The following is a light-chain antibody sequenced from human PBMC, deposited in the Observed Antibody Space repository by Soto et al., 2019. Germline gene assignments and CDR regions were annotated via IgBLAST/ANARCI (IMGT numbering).Light chain of an antibody. CDR3: SSYTSSSTLQV. Sequence: QSALTQHASVSGSPGQSITISCTGTSSDVGGYNYVSWYQQHPGKAPKLMIYDVSNRPSGGSKRFSGSKSGNTASLTISGLQAEDEADYYCSSYTSSSTLQVFGTGTKLTVL. CDR2: DVS. J-gene: IGLJ1*01. V-gene: IGLV2-14*01. CDR1: SSDVGGYNY.